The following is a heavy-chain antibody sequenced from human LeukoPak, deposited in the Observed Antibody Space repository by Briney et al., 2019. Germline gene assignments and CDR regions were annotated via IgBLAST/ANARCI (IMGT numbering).Heavy chain of an antibody. Sequence: SETLSLTCTVSGGSISSSSYYWGWIRQPPGKGLEWIGSIYYSGSTYYNPSLKSRVTISVDTSKNQFSLKLSSVTAADTAVYYCARHSYYDSSGYYSSLDVWGKGTTVTVSS. CDR2: IYYSGST. J-gene: IGHJ6*04. CDR3: ARHSYYDSSGYYSSLDV. V-gene: IGHV4-39*01. CDR1: GGSISSSSYY. D-gene: IGHD3-22*01.